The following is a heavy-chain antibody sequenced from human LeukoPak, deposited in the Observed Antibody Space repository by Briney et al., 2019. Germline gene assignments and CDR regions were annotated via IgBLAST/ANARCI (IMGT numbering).Heavy chain of an antibody. V-gene: IGHV3-48*03. D-gene: IGHD6-19*01. CDR1: GFTFSSYE. J-gene: IGHJ5*02. CDR2: ISSRGSTI. CDR3: ARGDRMAGIVWFDP. Sequence: GGSLRLSCAASGFTFSSYEMNWVRQAPGKGLEWVSYISSRGSTIYYADSVKGRFTISRDNAKNSLYLQMNSLRAEDTAVYYCARGDRMAGIVWFDPWGQGTLVTVSS.